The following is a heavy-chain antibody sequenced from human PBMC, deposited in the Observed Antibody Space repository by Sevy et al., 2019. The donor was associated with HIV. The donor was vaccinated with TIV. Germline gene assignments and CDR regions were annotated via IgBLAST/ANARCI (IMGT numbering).Heavy chain of an antibody. J-gene: IGHJ3*01. V-gene: IGHV3-11*01. D-gene: IGHD3-10*02. Sequence: GGSLRLSCAASGFSFTSHYINWIRQAPGKGLEWISYISTSGGAVYYADSVKGRFTISRDNGKNTVDLQMNNLRDEDRDFEYCARDARVYCFCSGSYYSDYFDVWGQGTMVTVSS. CDR3: ARDARVYCFCSGSYYSDYFDV. CDR1: GFSFTSHY. CDR2: ISTSGGAV.